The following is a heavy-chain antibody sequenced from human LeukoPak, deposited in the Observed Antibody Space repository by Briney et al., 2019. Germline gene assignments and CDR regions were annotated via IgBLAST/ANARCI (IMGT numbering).Heavy chain of an antibody. Sequence: PGGSLRLSFAASGFTVSSNYMSWVRQAPGKGLEWVSVIYSGGSTYYADSVKGRFTISRDNSKNTLYLQMNSLRAEDTAVYYCARADCSSTSCYRGVHGMDVWGQGTTVTVSS. CDR2: IYSGGST. J-gene: IGHJ6*02. CDR3: ARADCSSTSCYRGVHGMDV. V-gene: IGHV3-66*01. CDR1: GFTVSSNY. D-gene: IGHD2-2*02.